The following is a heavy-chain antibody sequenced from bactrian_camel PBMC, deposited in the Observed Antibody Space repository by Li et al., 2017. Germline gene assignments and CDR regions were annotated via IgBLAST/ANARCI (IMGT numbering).Heavy chain of an antibody. CDR1: GDTYAGYP. CDR2: ISRDGHP. V-gene: IGHV3S55*01. Sequence: HVQLVESGGGSVQAGGSLKLSCAASGDTYAGYPYSSICMGWFRQAPNQEREGVAAISRDGHPSYADAVKGRFTISQDNAKNTVYLQVNSLKPEDTATYYCAASDIEYGGCAYCRLNRKKPFTYWGQGTQVTVS. J-gene: IGHJ4*01. D-gene: IGHD5*01. CDR3: AASDIEYGGCAYCRLNRKKPFTY.